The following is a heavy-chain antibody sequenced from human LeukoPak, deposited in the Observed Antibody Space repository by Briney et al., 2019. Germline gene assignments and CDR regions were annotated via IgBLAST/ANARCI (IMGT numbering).Heavy chain of an antibody. CDR1: GFTISSYW. D-gene: IGHD3-16*01. CDR3: SRDFVGAEDY. CDR2: INPAGSVT. J-gene: IGHJ4*02. V-gene: IGHV3-74*01. Sequence: PGGSLRLSCSASGFTISSYWMHWVRQPPGKGLVWVSRINPAGSVTNHAHSVRGRFTISRDTATNTLYLEMNSLRAEDTAVYYCSRDFVGAEDYWGQGTLVTVSS.